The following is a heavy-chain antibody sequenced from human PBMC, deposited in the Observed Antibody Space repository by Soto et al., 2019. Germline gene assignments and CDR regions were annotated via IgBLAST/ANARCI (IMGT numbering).Heavy chain of an antibody. Sequence: PGGSLRLSCAASGFTFSSYGMHWVRQAPGKGLEWVAVISYDGSNKYYADSVKGRFTISRDNSKNTLYLQMNSLRAEDTAVYYCAKGVRGAGNPYYYYGMDVWGQGTTVTVSS. CDR3: AKGVRGAGNPYYYYGMDV. D-gene: IGHD6-19*01. V-gene: IGHV3-30*18. J-gene: IGHJ6*02. CDR1: GFTFSSYG. CDR2: ISYDGSNK.